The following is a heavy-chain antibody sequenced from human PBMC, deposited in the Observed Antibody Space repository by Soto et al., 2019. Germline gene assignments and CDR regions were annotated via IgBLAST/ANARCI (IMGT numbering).Heavy chain of an antibody. CDR3: ARDLSAKDAMWDYYYYGMDV. Sequence: QVQLQESGPGLVKPSQTLSLTCTVSGGSISSGDYYWSWIRQPPGKGLEWIGYIYYSGSTYYNPSLKSRVTISVDTSKNQFSLKLSSVTAADTAVYYCARDLSAKDAMWDYYYYGMDVWGQGTTVTVSS. D-gene: IGHD2-2*01. J-gene: IGHJ6*02. V-gene: IGHV4-30-4*01. CDR1: GGSISSGDYY. CDR2: IYYSGST.